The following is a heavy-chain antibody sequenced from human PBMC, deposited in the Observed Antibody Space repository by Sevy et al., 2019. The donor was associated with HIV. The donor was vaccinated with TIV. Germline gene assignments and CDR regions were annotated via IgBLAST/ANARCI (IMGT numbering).Heavy chain of an antibody. CDR2: TSAYNGNT. V-gene: IGHV1-18*01. J-gene: IGHJ4*02. CDR1: GYTVTSYG. CDR3: ARDLLSFRTYGSGSPFDY. D-gene: IGHD3-10*01. Sequence: ASVKVSCKASGYTVTSYGISWVRQAPGQGLEWMGWTSAYNGNTNYAQKLQGRVTMTTDTSTSTAYMELRSLRSDDTAVYYCARDLLSFRTYGSGSPFDYWGQGTLVTVSS.